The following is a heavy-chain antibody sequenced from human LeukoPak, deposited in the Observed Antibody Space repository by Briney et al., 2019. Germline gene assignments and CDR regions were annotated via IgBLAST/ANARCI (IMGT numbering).Heavy chain of an antibody. CDR1: GFTFSSYG. J-gene: IGHJ4*02. D-gene: IGHD3-9*01. CDR3: ARGVSYDILTGPPDY. Sequence: GGSLRLSCAASGFTFSSYGMHWVRQAPGKGLEWVAVIWYDGSNKYYADSVKGRFTISRDNSKNTLYLQMNSLRAEDTAVYYCARGVSYDILTGPPDYWGQGTLVTVSS. CDR2: IWYDGSNK. V-gene: IGHV3-33*01.